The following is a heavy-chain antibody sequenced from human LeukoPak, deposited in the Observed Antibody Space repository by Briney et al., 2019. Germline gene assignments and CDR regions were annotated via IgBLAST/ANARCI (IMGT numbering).Heavy chain of an antibody. Sequence: GGSLRLSCTASGFTFGDYAVSWVRQAPGKGLEWVGFIRSKAYGGTTEYAASVKGRFTISRDNAKNSLYLQMNNLRAEDTAVYYCARENTYSESYLTHFDYWGQGTRVTVSS. CDR3: ARENTYSESYLTHFDY. CDR1: GFTFGDYA. V-gene: IGHV3-49*04. J-gene: IGHJ4*02. D-gene: IGHD1-26*01. CDR2: IRSKAYGGTT.